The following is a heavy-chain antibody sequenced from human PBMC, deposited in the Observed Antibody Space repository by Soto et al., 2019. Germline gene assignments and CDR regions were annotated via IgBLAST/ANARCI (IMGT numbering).Heavy chain of an antibody. V-gene: IGHV3-21*01. Sequence: GVSLRLSCAASGFTFSTYAMNWVRQAPGKGLEWVSSISSTSSFRYYADSVKGRFTISRDNAKNSLYLQMNSLRAQDTAVYYCARGAPGRDGYNLDFQHWGQGTLVTVSS. CDR2: ISSTSSFR. D-gene: IGHD5-12*01. CDR3: ARGAPGRDGYNLDFQH. CDR1: GFTFSTYA. J-gene: IGHJ1*01.